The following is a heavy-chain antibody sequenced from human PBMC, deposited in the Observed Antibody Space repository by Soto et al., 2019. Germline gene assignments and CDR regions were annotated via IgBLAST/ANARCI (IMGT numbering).Heavy chain of an antibody. J-gene: IGHJ6*03. CDR1: GFTFSSYG. CDR3: ARAIVVVPAAPNEYYYYYYMDV. CDR2: IWYDGSNK. Sequence: GGSLRLSCAASGFTFSSYGMHWVRQAPGKGLEWVAVIWYDGSNKYYADSVKGRFTISRDNSKNTLYLQMNSLRAEDTAVYYCARAIVVVPAAPNEYYYYYYMDVWGKGTTVTVSS. V-gene: IGHV3-33*01. D-gene: IGHD2-2*01.